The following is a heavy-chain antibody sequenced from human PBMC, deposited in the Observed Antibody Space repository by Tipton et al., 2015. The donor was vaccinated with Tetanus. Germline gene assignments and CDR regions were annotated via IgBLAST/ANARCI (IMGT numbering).Heavy chain of an antibody. CDR1: GGSFSASY. CDR3: ARGRASVGWVD. CDR2: IYYNETP. Sequence: TLSLTCAVSGGSFSASYWSWIRQPPGKGLEWIGDIYYNETPNYNPSLQSRVTISLNSSNHQFFLNLSSVTAADTAVYYCARGRASVGWVDWGQGALVTVSS. V-gene: IGHV4-34*01. D-gene: IGHD1-26*01. J-gene: IGHJ4*02.